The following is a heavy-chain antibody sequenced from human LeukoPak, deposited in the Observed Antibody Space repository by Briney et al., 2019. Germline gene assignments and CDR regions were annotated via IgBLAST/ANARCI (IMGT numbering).Heavy chain of an antibody. D-gene: IGHD3-22*01. Sequence: ASVKVSCKASGYTFTGYYMHWVRQAPGQGLEWMGWINPNSGGTNYAQKLQGRVTMTTDTSTSTAYMELRSLRSDDTAVYYCARDLWTYYYDSSGYYGFDYWGQGTLVTVSS. CDR3: ARDLWTYYYDSSGYYGFDY. J-gene: IGHJ4*02. CDR2: INPNSGGT. CDR1: GYTFTGYY. V-gene: IGHV1-2*02.